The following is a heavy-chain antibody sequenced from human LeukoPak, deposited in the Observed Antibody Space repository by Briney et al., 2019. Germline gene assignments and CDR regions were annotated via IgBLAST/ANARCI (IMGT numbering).Heavy chain of an antibody. CDR1: GFTFSSYG. CDR3: AKEGDYYGSGSYRDGFDI. CDR2: ISGSGGGT. V-gene: IGHV3-23*01. Sequence: GGTLRLSCAASGFTFSSYGMSWVRQAPRKGLEWVSAISGSGGGTYYADSVKGRFTISRDSFKNTLYLQMNSLRPEDTAVYYCAKEGDYYGSGSYRDGFDIWGQGTRATVSS. J-gene: IGHJ3*02. D-gene: IGHD3-10*01.